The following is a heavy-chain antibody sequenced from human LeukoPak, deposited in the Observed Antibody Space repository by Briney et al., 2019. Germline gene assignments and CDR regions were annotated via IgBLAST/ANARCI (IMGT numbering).Heavy chain of an antibody. CDR3: ARAASTFYYFDY. CDR1: GGTFSSYA. Sequence: SVKVSCKASGGTFSSYAISWVRQAPGQGLEWMGGIIPIFGTANYAQKFQGRVTMTRDTSTSTVYMELSSLRSEDTAVYYCARAASTFYYFDYWGQGTLVTVSS. J-gene: IGHJ4*02. CDR2: IIPIFGTA. V-gene: IGHV1-69*05.